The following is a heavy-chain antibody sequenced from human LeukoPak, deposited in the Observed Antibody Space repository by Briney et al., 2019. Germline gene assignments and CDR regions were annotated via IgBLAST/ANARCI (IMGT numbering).Heavy chain of an antibody. CDR3: ARDGEMATIAPRYFDY. V-gene: IGHV3-30*04. Sequence: GGSLRLSCAASGFTFSSYAMHWVRQALGTGLEWGGVISYDGSNKYYADSVKGRFTISRDNSKNTLYLQMNSLRAEDTAVYYWARDGEMATIAPRYFDYWGQGTLGTVSS. CDR1: GFTFSSYA. J-gene: IGHJ4*02. CDR2: ISYDGSNK. D-gene: IGHD5-24*01.